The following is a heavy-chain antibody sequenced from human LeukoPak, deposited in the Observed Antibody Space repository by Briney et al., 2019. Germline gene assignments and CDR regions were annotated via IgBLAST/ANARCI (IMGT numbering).Heavy chain of an antibody. V-gene: IGHV4-34*06. Sequence: SETLSLTCAVYGGSFSGYYWTWIRQPPGKGLEWIGEINHSGSTNYNPSLKSRLTISLDTSKNHFSLNLDSATAADTAVYYCATGAVAPKYWGQGTLVSVSS. D-gene: IGHD4/OR15-4a*01. J-gene: IGHJ4*02. CDR2: INHSGST. CDR1: GGSFSGYY. CDR3: ATGAVAPKY.